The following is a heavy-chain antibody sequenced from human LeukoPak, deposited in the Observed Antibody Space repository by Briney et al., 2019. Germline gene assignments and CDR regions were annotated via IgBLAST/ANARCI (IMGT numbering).Heavy chain of an antibody. V-gene: IGHV3-48*04. CDR3: ARGIEYSSSSDY. D-gene: IGHD6-6*01. J-gene: IGHJ4*02. CDR2: ISSSSRTI. Sequence: GGSLRLSCAASGFTFSSYSMNWVRQAPGKGLEWVSYISSSSRTIYYADSVKGRFTISRDNAKNSLYLQMNSLRAEDTAVYYCARGIEYSSSSDYWGQGTLVTVSS. CDR1: GFTFSSYS.